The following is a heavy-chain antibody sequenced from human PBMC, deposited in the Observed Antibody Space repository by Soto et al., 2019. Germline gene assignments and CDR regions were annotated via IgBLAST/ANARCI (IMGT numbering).Heavy chain of an antibody. Sequence: SETLSLTCAVYGGSFSGYYWSWIRQPPGKGLEWIGEINHSGSTNYNPSLKSRVTISVDTSKNQFSLKLSSVTAADTAVYYCARVGIAVAGTASYYYYYGMDVWGQGTTVTVSS. CDR1: GGSFSGYY. CDR2: INHSGST. J-gene: IGHJ6*02. D-gene: IGHD6-19*01. V-gene: IGHV4-34*01. CDR3: ARVGIAVAGTASYYYYYGMDV.